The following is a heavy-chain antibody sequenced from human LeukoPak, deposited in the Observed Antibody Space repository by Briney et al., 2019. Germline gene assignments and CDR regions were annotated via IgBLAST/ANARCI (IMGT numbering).Heavy chain of an antibody. D-gene: IGHD3-16*02. CDR2: MSSSSSYI. Sequence: PGGSLRLSCAASGFTFSSYTMNWVRQAAGKGLEWVSSMSSSSSYIYYADSVKGRFTISRDNAKNSLYLQMNSLRAEDTAVYYCARDALHLGELSSSCFDYWGQGTLVTVSS. CDR3: ARDALHLGELSSSCFDY. V-gene: IGHV3-21*01. J-gene: IGHJ4*02. CDR1: GFTFSSYT.